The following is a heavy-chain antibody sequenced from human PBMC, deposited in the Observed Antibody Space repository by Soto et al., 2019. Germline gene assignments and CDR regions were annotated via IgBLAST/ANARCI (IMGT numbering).Heavy chain of an antibody. CDR3: ARDWSSQPPIRPNSI. V-gene: IGHV1-69*13. CDR1: GGTFSSYA. J-gene: IGHJ4*02. Sequence: SVKVSCKASGGTFSSYAISWVRQAPGQGLEWMGGIIPIFGTANYAQKFQGRVTITADGSTSTAYMELSSLRSEDTAVYYCARDWSSQPPIRPNSIWGQGTLVTVSS. D-gene: IGHD1-1*01. CDR2: IIPIFGTA.